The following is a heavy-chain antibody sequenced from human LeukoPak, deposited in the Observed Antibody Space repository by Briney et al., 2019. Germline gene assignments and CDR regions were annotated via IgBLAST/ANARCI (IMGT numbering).Heavy chain of an antibody. V-gene: IGHV4-31*02. CDR3: ARVSFFAGFDY. J-gene: IGHJ4*02. CDR2: IYYSGST. CDR1: GGSISSGGYY. Sequence: SQTRSLTWTVSGGSISSGGYYLRTIRPPPGNLLVWIGYIYYSGSTYYNPSLKSRVTISVDTSKNQFSLKLSSVTAADTAVYYCARVSFFAGFDYWGQGTLVTVSS. D-gene: IGHD6-13*01.